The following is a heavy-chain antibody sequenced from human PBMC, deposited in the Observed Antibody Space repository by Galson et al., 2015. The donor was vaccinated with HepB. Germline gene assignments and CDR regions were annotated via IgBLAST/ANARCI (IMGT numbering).Heavy chain of an antibody. Sequence: SLRLSCAASGFTFSNAWMSWVRQAPGKGLEWVGRIKSKTDGGTTDYAAPVKGRFTISRDDSKNTLYLQMNSLKTEDTAVYYCTTCETPCYGTTYDYYYGMDAWGQGTTVTVSS. CDR1: GFTFSNAW. D-gene: IGHD2/OR15-2a*01. CDR2: IKSKTDGGTT. J-gene: IGHJ6*02. CDR3: TTCETPCYGTTYDYYYGMDA. V-gene: IGHV3-15*01.